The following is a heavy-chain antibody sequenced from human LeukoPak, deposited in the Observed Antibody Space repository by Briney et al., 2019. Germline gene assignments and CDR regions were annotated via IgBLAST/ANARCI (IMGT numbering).Heavy chain of an antibody. J-gene: IGHJ6*03. V-gene: IGHV3-9*03. CDR1: GFIFVDYA. CDR3: AKGNSYGYYYYMDV. Sequence: GGSLRLSCVGSGFIFVDYAMHWVRQAPGKGLEWVSGISWNSGSIGYADSVKGRFTISRDNAKNSLYLQMNSLRAEDMALYYCAKGNSYGYYYYMDVWGKGTTVTVSS. CDR2: ISWNSGSI. D-gene: IGHD5-18*01.